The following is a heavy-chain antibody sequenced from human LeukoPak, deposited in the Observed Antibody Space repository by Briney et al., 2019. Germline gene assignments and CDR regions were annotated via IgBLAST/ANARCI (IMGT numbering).Heavy chain of an antibody. CDR2: FDPEDGET. CDR3: ATVPTGGYYGSGSLDY. CDR1: GYTLTELS. D-gene: IGHD3-10*01. V-gene: IGHV1-24*01. Sequence: ASVKVSCKVSGYTLTELSMHWVRQAPGKGLEWMGGFDPEDGETIYAQKFQGRVTMTEDTSTDTAYMELSSPRSEDTAVYYCATVPTGGYYGSGSLDYWGQGTLVTVSS. J-gene: IGHJ4*02.